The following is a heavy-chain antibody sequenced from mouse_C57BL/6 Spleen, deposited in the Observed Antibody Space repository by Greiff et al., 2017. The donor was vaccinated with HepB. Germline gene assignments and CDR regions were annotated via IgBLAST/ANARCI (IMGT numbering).Heavy chain of an antibody. D-gene: IGHD2-1*01. CDR2: ISSGSSTI. Sequence: EVKLVESGGGLVKPGGSLKLSCAASGFTFSDYGMHWVRQAPEKGLEWVAYISSGSSTIYYADTVKGRFTISRVNAKNTLFLQMTSLRSEDTAMYYCAREGNYGYAMDYWGQGTSVTVSS. J-gene: IGHJ4*01. CDR1: GFTFSDYG. CDR3: AREGNYGYAMDY. V-gene: IGHV5-17*01.